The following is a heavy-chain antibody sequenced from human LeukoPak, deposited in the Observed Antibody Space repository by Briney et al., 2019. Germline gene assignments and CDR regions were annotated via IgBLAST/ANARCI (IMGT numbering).Heavy chain of an antibody. CDR1: GGSISSYY. J-gene: IGHJ4*02. CDR2: IYYSGST. CDR3: ARGRGQLVLFDY. D-gene: IGHD6-6*01. Sequence: SETLSLTCTVSGGSISSYYWSWIRQPPGQGLEWIGDIYYSGSTNYNPSLKSRVTISVDTSKNQFSLKLSSVTAADTAVYYCARGRGQLVLFDYWGQGTLVTVSS. V-gene: IGHV4-59*01.